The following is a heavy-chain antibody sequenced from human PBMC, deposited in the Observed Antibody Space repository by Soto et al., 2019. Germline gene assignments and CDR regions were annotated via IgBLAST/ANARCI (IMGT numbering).Heavy chain of an antibody. D-gene: IGHD3-16*01. V-gene: IGHV3-9*01. CDR1: GFTFDDYA. Sequence: EVQLVESGGGLVQPGRSLRLSCAASGFTFDDYAMHWVRQAPGKGLEWVSGISWNSGSIGYADSVKGRFTISRDNAKNSLYLQMNRLRAEDTALYYSAKDRNVMWGGGPLDVWGKGTTVTVSS. CDR3: AKDRNVMWGGGPLDV. CDR2: ISWNSGSI. J-gene: IGHJ6*04.